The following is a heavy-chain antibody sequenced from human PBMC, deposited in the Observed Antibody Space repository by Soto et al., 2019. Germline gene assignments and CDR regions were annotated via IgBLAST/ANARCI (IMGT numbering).Heavy chain of an antibody. CDR1: GFTFSSYE. CDR3: AREKDTAMVTYYYYGMDV. Sequence: EVQLVESGGGLVQPGGSLRLSCAASGFTFSSYEMNWVRQAPGKGLEWVSYISSSGSTIYYADSVKGRFTISRDNAKNSLYLQMNSLRAEDTAVYYCAREKDTAMVTYYYYGMDVWGQGTTVTVSS. J-gene: IGHJ6*02. V-gene: IGHV3-48*03. D-gene: IGHD5-18*01. CDR2: ISSSGSTI.